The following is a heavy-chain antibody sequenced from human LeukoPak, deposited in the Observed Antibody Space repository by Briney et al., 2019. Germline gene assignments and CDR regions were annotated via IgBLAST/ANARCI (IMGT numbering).Heavy chain of an antibody. D-gene: IGHD2-21*02. CDR1: GYSISSGYY. CDR3: ARGVVTATIPLGGAFDI. Sequence: SETLSLTCTVSGYSISSGYYWGWIRQPPGKGLEWIGSIYHSGSTYYNPSLKSRVTISVDTPKNRFSLKLSSVTAADTAVYYCARGVVTATIPLGGAFDIWGQGTMVTVSS. J-gene: IGHJ3*02. V-gene: IGHV4-38-2*02. CDR2: IYHSGST.